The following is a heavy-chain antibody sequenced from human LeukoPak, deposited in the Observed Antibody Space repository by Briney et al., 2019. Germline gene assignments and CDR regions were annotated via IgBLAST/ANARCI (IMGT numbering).Heavy chain of an antibody. V-gene: IGHV3-23*01. Sequence: GGSLRLSCAASGFTFSAHAMTWVRQAPGKGLEWVSAISESGSDSYYADSVKGRFTISRDNSKNTVYLQVNSLRADDTAVYFCAKGRGILSPDYWGQGTLVTVSS. CDR2: ISESGSDS. D-gene: IGHD2-15*01. CDR1: GFTFSAHA. J-gene: IGHJ4*02. CDR3: AKGRGILSPDY.